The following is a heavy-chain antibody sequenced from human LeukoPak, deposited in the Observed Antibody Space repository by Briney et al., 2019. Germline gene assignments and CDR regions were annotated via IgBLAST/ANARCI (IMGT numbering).Heavy chain of an antibody. J-gene: IGHJ3*01. CDR3: ARGGEMATISN. V-gene: IGHV1-69*13. CDR2: IIPIFGTA. CDR1: GGTFSSYA. D-gene: IGHD5-24*01. Sequence: ASVKVSCKASGGTFSSYAISWVRQAPGQGLEWMGGIIPIFGTASYAQKFQGRVTITADESTSTAYMELSSLRSEDTAVYYCARGGEMATISNWGQGTMVTVSS.